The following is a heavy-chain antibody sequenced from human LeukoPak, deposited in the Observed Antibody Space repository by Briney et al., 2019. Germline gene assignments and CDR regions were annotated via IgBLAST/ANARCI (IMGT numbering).Heavy chain of an antibody. V-gene: IGHV4-59*01. CDR3: ARSRGGFYDYWDY. Sequence: PSETLSLTCTVSGDSIYTYYWNWIRQPPRKELEWIGFFYHIWNTSYNPSLRSRVTISVDTSKNQFSLEVSSVTAADTAVYYCARSRGGFYDYWDYWGHGALVTVSS. CDR2: FYHIWNT. J-gene: IGHJ4*01. CDR1: GDSIYTYY. D-gene: IGHD5-12*01.